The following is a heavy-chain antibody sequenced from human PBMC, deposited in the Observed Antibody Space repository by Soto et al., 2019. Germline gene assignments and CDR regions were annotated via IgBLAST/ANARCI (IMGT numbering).Heavy chain of an antibody. V-gene: IGHV3-30*18. CDR3: AKDLDSIAARPNYYYGMDV. CDR1: GFTFSSYG. J-gene: IGHJ6*02. D-gene: IGHD6-6*01. CDR2: ISYDGSNK. Sequence: GGSLRLSCAASGFTFSSYGMHWVRQAPGKGLEWVAVISYDGSNKYYADSVKGRFTISRDNSKNTLYLQMNSLRAEDTAVYYCAKDLDSIAARPNYYYGMDVWGQGTTVTVSS.